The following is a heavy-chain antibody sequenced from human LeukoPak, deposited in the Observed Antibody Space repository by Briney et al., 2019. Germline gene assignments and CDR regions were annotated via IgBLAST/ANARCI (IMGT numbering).Heavy chain of an antibody. CDR2: IRYDGSNK. CDR3: ANELGTDYGDYRLYYYYYYTDV. D-gene: IGHD4-17*01. CDR1: GFTFSSYG. Sequence: GGSLRLSCAASGFTFSSYGMHWVRQAPGKGLEWVAFIRYDGSNKYYADSVKGRFTISRDNSKNTLYLQMNSLRAEDTAVYYCANELGTDYGDYRLYYYYYYTDVWGKGTTVTVSS. J-gene: IGHJ6*03. V-gene: IGHV3-30*02.